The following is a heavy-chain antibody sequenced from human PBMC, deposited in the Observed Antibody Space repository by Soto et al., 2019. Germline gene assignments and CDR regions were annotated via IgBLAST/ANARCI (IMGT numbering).Heavy chain of an antibody. CDR1: GFTFSDYY. J-gene: IGHJ4*02. CDR2: ISSSGSTI. V-gene: IGHV3-11*01. Sequence: GGSLRLSCAASGFTFSDYYMSWIRQAPGKGLEWVSYISSSGSTIYYADSVKGRFTISRDNAKNSLYLQMNSLRAEDTAVYYCARDRTIFGVVITYFDYWGQGTLVTVSS. D-gene: IGHD3-3*01. CDR3: ARDRTIFGVVITYFDY.